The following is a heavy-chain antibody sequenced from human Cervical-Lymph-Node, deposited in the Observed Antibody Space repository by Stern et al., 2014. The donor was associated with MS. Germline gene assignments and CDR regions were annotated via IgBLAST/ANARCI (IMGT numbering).Heavy chain of an antibody. CDR2: INHSGST. CDR3: ARGWQLVHGREGPRGYFQH. Sequence: QVQLQQWGAGLLKPSETLSLTCAVYGGSFSGYYWSWIRQPPGKGLERIGEINHSGSTNYNPSLKSRVTISVDTSKNQFSLKLSSVTAADTAVYYCARGWQLVHGREGPRGYFQHWGQGTLVTVSS. J-gene: IGHJ1*01. CDR1: GGSFSGYY. D-gene: IGHD6-13*01. V-gene: IGHV4-34*01.